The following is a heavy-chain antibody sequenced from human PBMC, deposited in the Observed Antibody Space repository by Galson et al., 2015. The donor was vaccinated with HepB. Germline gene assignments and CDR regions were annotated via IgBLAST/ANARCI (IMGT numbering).Heavy chain of an antibody. Sequence: SVKVSCKASGFSFTGYYIHWVRQAPGQGLEWVGRINPNSGGTHYAQKFRGRVSMTRDTSLSTAYVEPSRLRSDDTAVFYCARAILRLGVWSGYEIDHWGQGTQVTVSS. V-gene: IGHV1-2*06. J-gene: IGHJ4*02. CDR2: INPNSGGT. CDR3: ARAILRLGVWSGYEIDH. D-gene: IGHD3-3*01. CDR1: GFSFTGYY.